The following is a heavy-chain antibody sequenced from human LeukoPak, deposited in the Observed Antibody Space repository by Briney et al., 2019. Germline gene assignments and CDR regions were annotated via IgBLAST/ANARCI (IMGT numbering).Heavy chain of an antibody. CDR3: ARGYYYDSSGYYFDY. J-gene: IGHJ4*02. CDR2: IYHSGST. V-gene: IGHV4-30-2*01. CDR1: GGSISSGGYS. D-gene: IGHD3-22*01. Sequence: PSETLSLTCAVSGGSISSGGYSWSWIRQPPGKGLEWIGCIYHSGSTYYNPSLKSRVTISVDRSKNQFSLKLSSVTAADTAVYYCARGYYYDSSGYYFDYWGQGTLVTVSS.